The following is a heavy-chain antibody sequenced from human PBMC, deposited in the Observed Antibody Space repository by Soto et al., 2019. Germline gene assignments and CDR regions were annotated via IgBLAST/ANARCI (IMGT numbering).Heavy chain of an antibody. CDR3: ARAPRGAFDI. CDR1: GGSFSGYY. Sequence: QVQLQQWGAGLLKPSETLSLTCAVYGGSFSGYYWSWIRQPPGKGLEWIGEINHSGSTNYNPSLKSRVTISVDTSKNQLSLKLSSVTAADTAVYYCARAPRGAFDIWGQGTMVTVSS. J-gene: IGHJ3*02. D-gene: IGHD1-26*01. V-gene: IGHV4-34*01. CDR2: INHSGST.